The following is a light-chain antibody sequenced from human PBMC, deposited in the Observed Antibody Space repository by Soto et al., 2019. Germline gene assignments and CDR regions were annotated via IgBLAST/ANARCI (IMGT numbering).Light chain of an antibody. J-gene: IGLJ2*01. V-gene: IGLV1-47*01. Sequence: QSVLTQPPSASGTPGQRVTISCPGSSSNIGSKYVYWYQQLPGTAPKLLMYRNNQRPSGVPDRFSGSKSGTSASLAISGLRSEDEADYYCAAWDAGVSGPAFGGGTKVTVL. CDR2: RNN. CDR1: SSNIGSKY. CDR3: AAWDAGVSGPA.